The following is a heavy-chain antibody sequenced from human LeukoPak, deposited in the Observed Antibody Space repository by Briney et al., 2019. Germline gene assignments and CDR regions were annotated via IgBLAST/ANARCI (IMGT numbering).Heavy chain of an antibody. J-gene: IGHJ4*02. CDR3: ARDDGHCTNGVCYDLFDY. V-gene: IGHV3-30*02. CDR1: GFTFSDYY. CDR2: IRYDGSNK. Sequence: GGSLRLSCAASGFTFSDYYMSWIRQAPGKGLEWVAYIRYDGSNKYYEDSMKGRFTISRDNSKNMLYLQMNSLRAEDTAVYYCARDDGHCTNGVCYDLFDYWGQGTLVTVSS. D-gene: IGHD2-8*01.